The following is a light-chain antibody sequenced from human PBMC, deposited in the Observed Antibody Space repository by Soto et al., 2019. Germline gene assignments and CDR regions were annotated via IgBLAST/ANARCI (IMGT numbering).Light chain of an antibody. V-gene: IGKV3D-15*01. CDR2: GAS. Sequence: EIVMTQSPATLSVSPGERATLSCRASQSVSSNLAWYQQKPGQAPRLLIYGASTRANGIPARFSGSGAGTEFTLTISSLQSEDFAVYYCQQYNSWPPLTFGGGTKVEIK. CDR1: QSVSSN. CDR3: QQYNSWPPLT. J-gene: IGKJ4*01.